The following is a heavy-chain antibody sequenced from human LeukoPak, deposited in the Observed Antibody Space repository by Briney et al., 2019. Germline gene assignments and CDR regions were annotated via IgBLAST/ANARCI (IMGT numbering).Heavy chain of an antibody. V-gene: IGHV3-64*04. J-gene: IGHJ4*02. D-gene: IGHD1-7*01. Sequence: GGSLRLSCSASGFTFSNYAMAWVRQAPGKGLEYVSAISNNGVSTYYADSVKGRFTISRDNSKGTLYLQMNSLRAEDTAVYYCAMNWNCEYWGEGTLVTVSS. CDR1: GFTFSNYA. CDR2: ISNNGVST. CDR3: AMNWNCEY.